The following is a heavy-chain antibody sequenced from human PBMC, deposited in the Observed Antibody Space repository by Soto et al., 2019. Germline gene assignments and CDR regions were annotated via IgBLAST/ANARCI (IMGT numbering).Heavy chain of an antibody. CDR2: AHHSGRT. V-gene: IGHV4-4*02. Sequence: QVQLLESGPGLLKPSGTLSLTCTVSGDSMSSSNWWNWVRQPPGKGLEWIGEAHHSGRTNYNPSLKRRVTISVDRSQTPFSLQLTSVTAAATAVYYCARSEATALDYWGQGTLVTVSS. CDR3: ARSEATALDY. J-gene: IGHJ4*02. CDR1: GDSMSSSNW.